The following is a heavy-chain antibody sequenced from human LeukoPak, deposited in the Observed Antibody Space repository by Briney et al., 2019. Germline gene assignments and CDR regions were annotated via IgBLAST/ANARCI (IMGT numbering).Heavy chain of an antibody. CDR1: GGSVSSGSYY. D-gene: IGHD3-3*01. CDR2: IYYSGST. J-gene: IGHJ4*02. V-gene: IGHV4-61*01. Sequence: SETLSLTCTVSGGSVSSGSYYWSWIRQPPGKGLEWIGYIYYSGSTNYNPSLKSRVTISVDTSKNQFSLKLSSVTAADTAVYYCARLTYYDFWSGYFLAESFDYWGQGTLVTVSS. CDR3: ARLTYYDFWSGYFLAESFDY.